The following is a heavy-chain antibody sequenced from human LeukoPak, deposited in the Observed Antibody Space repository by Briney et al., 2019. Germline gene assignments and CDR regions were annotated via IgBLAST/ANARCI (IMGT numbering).Heavy chain of an antibody. CDR3: VDPPTSL. D-gene: IGHD1-1*01. CDR2: IKSKADGGTT. Sequence: GESLRLSCAASRFNFTNAWVSWVRRAPGKGLEWLGRIKSKADGGTTVHAAPVKDRFAMSRDDSKNTLYLQINSLKAEDTAVYYCVDPPTSLWGQGILVTVSS. CDR1: RFNFTNAW. V-gene: IGHV3-15*01. J-gene: IGHJ4*02.